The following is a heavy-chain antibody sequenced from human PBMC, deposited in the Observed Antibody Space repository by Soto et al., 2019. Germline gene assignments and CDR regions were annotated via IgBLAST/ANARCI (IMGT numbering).Heavy chain of an antibody. CDR3: ASSIAARRYYGMDV. J-gene: IGHJ6*02. D-gene: IGHD6-6*01. CDR2: INPNSGGT. CDR1: GYTFTGYY. V-gene: IGHV1-2*04. Sequence: GASVKVSCKASGYTFTGYYMHWVRQAPGQGHEWMGWINPNSGGTNYAQKFQGWVTMTRDTSISTAYMELSRLRSDDTAVYYCASSIAARRYYGMDVWGQGTTVTVSS.